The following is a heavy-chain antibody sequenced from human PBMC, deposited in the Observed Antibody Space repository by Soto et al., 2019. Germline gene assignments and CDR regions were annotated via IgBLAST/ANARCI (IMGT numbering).Heavy chain of an antibody. J-gene: IGHJ4*02. Sequence: PGGSLRLSCAASGFTFSSYAMHWGRQPPGKGLEWVAVISYDGSNKYYADSVKGRFIISRDNSRNTLYLQMNSLRAEDTAVYYCAREGYSYGYPNFDYWGQGTLVTVSS. CDR3: AREGYSYGYPNFDY. D-gene: IGHD5-18*01. CDR2: ISYDGSNK. CDR1: GFTFSSYA. V-gene: IGHV3-30-3*01.